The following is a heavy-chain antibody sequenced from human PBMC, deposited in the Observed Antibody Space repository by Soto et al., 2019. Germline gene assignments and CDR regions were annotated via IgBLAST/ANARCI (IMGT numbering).Heavy chain of an antibody. CDR3: AGCSGGTCYWTFDY. CDR2: VSGSGSST. Sequence: EVVLLESGGGLVQPGGSLRLSCATSGFTFSNYAMTWVRQGPGKGLEWVSTVSGSGSSTYYADSVKGRFAISRDNSRDTLYLQMNSLRDDDTAVYYCAGCSGGTCYWTFDYWGQGTLVTVSS. D-gene: IGHD2-15*01. CDR1: GFTFSNYA. V-gene: IGHV3-23*01. J-gene: IGHJ4*02.